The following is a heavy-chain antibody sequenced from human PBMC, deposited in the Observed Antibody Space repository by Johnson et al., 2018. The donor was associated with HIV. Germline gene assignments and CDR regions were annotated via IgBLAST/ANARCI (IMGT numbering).Heavy chain of an antibody. CDR3: AREDTAVVIKRAFDI. Sequence: QVQLVESVGGVVQPGGSLRLSCSTSGFFFDNYGMHWVRQAPGKGLEWVSVIYSGGSTYYADSVKGRFTISRDNSKNTLYLQMNSLRAEDTAVYYCAREDTAVVIKRAFDIWGQGTMVTVSS. V-gene: IGHV3-NL1*01. J-gene: IGHJ3*02. CDR2: IYSGGST. D-gene: IGHD5-18*01. CDR1: GFFFDNYG.